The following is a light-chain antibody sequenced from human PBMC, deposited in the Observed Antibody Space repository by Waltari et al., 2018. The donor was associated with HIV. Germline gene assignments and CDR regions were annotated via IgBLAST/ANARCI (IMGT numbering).Light chain of an antibody. V-gene: IGLV3-25*03. CDR1: ALPKHY. J-gene: IGLJ2*01. Sequence: SSELTHPPAASVSPGQMARITCSGDALPKHYAYWYQQKSGQAALLVIYKDSERPSGIPERISGSSSGTTVTWTITGVQAEDEADYYCQSADTSGDYVVFGGGTKLTV. CDR2: KDS. CDR3: QSADTSGDYVV.